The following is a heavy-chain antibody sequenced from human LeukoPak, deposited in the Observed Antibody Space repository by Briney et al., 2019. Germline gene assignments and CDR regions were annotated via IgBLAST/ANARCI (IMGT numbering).Heavy chain of an antibody. CDR2: ISSSGSTI. CDR1: GFTFSDYY. J-gene: IGHJ4*02. CDR3: ARGTYSGTYYAWYYLDY. D-gene: IGHD1-26*01. V-gene: IGHV3-11*01. Sequence: GGSLRLSCAASGFTFSDYYMSWIRQAPGKGLEWVSYISSSGSTIYYADSVKGRFTISRDNAKNSLSLQMNSLRAEDTAVYYCARGTYSGTYYAWYYLDYWGQGTLVTVSS.